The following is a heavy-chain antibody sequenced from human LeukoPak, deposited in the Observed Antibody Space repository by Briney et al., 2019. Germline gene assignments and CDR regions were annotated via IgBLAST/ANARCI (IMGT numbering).Heavy chain of an antibody. CDR3: TRVQAGRAGLMDV. J-gene: IGHJ6*02. V-gene: IGHV3-74*01. CDR1: GFTLSSYW. D-gene: IGHD6-25*01. CDR2: IDPDGSTT. Sequence: PGGSLRLSCAASGFTLSSYWMHWVRQAPGEGLVWVSRIDPDGSTTNYADSVKGRFTTSRDNAKNTLYLQMNSLRAEDTALYYCTRVQAGRAGLMDVWGRGTTVTVS.